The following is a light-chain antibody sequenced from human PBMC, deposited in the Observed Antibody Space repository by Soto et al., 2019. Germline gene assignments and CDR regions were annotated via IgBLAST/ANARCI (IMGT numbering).Light chain of an antibody. J-gene: IGKJ1*01. CDR2: DAS. CDR1: QSVSSY. Sequence: EIVLTQSPAILSMSPGERATLSCRASQSVSSYFAWYQQKPGQAPRLLIYDASNRVTGVPARFSGSGSGTDFTPTISSLEPEDCAVYYCQQRSYWPVTFGEGTKVEIK. CDR3: QQRSYWPVT. V-gene: IGKV3-11*01.